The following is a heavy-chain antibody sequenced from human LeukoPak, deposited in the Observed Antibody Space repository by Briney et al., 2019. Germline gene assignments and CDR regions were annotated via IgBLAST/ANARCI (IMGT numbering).Heavy chain of an antibody. Sequence: SETLSLTRTVSGGSSTNYYWSWIRQPAGKGLEYIGRIHNSGTTNYNPSLKSRVTMSMDTSKNQFSLNLTSVTAADTAVYYCARGIGSGYPYYFDYWGQGTLVSVSS. CDR2: IHNSGTT. CDR1: GGSSTNYY. J-gene: IGHJ4*02. V-gene: IGHV4-4*07. CDR3: ARGIGSGYPYYFDY. D-gene: IGHD3-22*01.